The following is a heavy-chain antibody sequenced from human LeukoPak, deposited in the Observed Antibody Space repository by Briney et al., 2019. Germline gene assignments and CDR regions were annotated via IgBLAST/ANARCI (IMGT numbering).Heavy chain of an antibody. CDR3: ARGGKSSVVNYYYGMDV. J-gene: IGHJ6*02. Sequence: SVKVSCKASGGTFSSYAISWVRQAPGQGLEWMGGVIPIFGTANYAQKFQGRVTITADESTSTAYMELSSLRSEDTAVYYCARGGKSSVVNYYYGMDVWGQGTTVTVSS. D-gene: IGHD3-22*01. CDR1: GGTFSSYA. CDR2: VIPIFGTA. V-gene: IGHV1-69*13.